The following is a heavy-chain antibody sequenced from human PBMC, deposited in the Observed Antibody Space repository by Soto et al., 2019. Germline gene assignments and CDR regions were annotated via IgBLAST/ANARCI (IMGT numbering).Heavy chain of an antibody. J-gene: IGHJ6*02. Sequence: QVQRVQSGAEVKKPGASVKVSCKASGYTFTSYGISWVRQAPGQGLEWMGWISAYNGNTNYAQKLQGRVTMTTDTSTSTAYMELRSLRSDDTAVYYCARAVTARVAVGATTTDYYYGMDVWGQGTTVTVSS. D-gene: IGHD1-26*01. CDR3: ARAVTARVAVGATTTDYYYGMDV. CDR1: GYTFTSYG. CDR2: ISAYNGNT. V-gene: IGHV1-18*01.